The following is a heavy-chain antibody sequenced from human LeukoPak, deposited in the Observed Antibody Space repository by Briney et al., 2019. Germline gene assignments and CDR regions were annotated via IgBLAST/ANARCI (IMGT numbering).Heavy chain of an antibody. CDR3: ARLITATTDY. D-gene: IGHD1-7*01. J-gene: IGHJ4*02. CDR2: IHYSGCT. Sequence: SETLSLTCTVSGGSISSSSYYWGWIRQPPGKGREWIGSIHYSGCTYYNPSLMIPVTISVDTSHNHFSLKLSSVTAADTSVYYCARLITATTDYWGQGTLVIVSS. CDR1: GGSISSSSYY. V-gene: IGHV4-39*01.